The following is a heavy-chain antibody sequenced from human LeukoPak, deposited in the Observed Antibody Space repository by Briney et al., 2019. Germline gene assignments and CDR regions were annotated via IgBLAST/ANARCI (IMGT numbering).Heavy chain of an antibody. CDR2: IYHSGST. CDR1: GGSISSGGYS. D-gene: IGHD6-19*01. J-gene: IGHJ4*02. CDR3: ARQSGYSSGWYPYYFDY. Sequence: SETLSLTCAVSGGSISSGGYSWSWLRQPPGKGLEWLGYIYHSGSTYYNPSLKSRVTISVDRSKNQFSLKLSSVTAADTAVYYCARQSGYSSGWYPYYFDYWGQGTLVTVSS. V-gene: IGHV4-30-2*01.